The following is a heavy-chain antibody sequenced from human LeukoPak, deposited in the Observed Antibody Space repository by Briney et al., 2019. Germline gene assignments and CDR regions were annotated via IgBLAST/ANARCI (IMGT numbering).Heavy chain of an antibody. CDR3: ASPGSVGDTGMPDY. J-gene: IGHJ4*02. V-gene: IGHV3-7*01. CDR2: IKQDGSEK. Sequence: PGGSLRLSCAASGFIFSGYWMTWVRQAPGKGLEWVANIKQDGSEKYYVDSVKGRFTISRDNAKKSLYLHMNSLRAEDTAVYYCASPGSVGDTGMPDYWGLGTLVTASS. D-gene: IGHD5-18*01. CDR1: GFIFSGYW.